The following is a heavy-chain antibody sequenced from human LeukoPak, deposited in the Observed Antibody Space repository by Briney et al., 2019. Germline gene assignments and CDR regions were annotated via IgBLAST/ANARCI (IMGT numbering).Heavy chain of an antibody. CDR1: GDSISNYY. V-gene: IGHV4-4*07. D-gene: IGHD3-3*01. CDR3: ARLPKTYDFWNAYYAY. CDR2: IYTSGST. Sequence: PSETLSLTCTVSGDSISNYYWSWIRQPAGKGLEWIGRIYTSGSTNYNPSLKSRVTISVDTSKNHFSLNLSSVTAADTAVYYCARLPKTYDFWNAYYAYWGQGTLVTVSS. J-gene: IGHJ4*02.